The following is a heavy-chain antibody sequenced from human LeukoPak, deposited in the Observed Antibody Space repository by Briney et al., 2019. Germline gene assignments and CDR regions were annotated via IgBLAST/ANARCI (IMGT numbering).Heavy chain of an antibody. D-gene: IGHD2-2*03. CDR1: GGSSSGYY. CDR3: ARDGYCSSTSCYYYGMDV. CDR2: INHSGSA. V-gene: IGHV4-34*01. J-gene: IGHJ6*02. Sequence: SETLSLTCAVYGGSSSGYYWSWIRQPPGKGLEWIGEINHSGSANYNPSLKSRVTISVDTSKNQFSLKLSSVTAADTAVYYCARDGYCSSTSCYYYGMDVWGQGTTVTVSS.